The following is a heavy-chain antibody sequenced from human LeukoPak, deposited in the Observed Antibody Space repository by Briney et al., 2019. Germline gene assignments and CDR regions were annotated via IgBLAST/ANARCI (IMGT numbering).Heavy chain of an antibody. V-gene: IGHV3-11*01. D-gene: IGHD6-19*01. J-gene: IGHJ3*02. CDR2: ISSSGSTI. CDR3: ARDRGPSRLRIAVAGPWGAFDI. CDR1: GFTFSDYY. Sequence: PGGSLRLSCAASGFTFSDYYMSWIRQAPGKGLEWVSYISSSGSTIYYADSVKGRFTISRDNAKNSLYLQMNSLRAEDTAVYYCARDRGPSRLRIAVAGPWGAFDIWAQGTMVTVSS.